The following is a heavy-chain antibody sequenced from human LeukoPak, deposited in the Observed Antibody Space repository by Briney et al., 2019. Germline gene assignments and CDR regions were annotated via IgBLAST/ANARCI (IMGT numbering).Heavy chain of an antibody. CDR3: ARDKQQLVRGNWFDP. V-gene: IGHV1-46*01. J-gene: IGHJ5*02. Sequence: ASVKVPCKASGYTFTSYYMHWVRQAPGQGLEWMGIINPSGGSTSYAQKFQGRVTTTRDTSTSTVYMELSSLRSEDTAVYYCARDKQQLVRGNWFDPWGQGTLVTVSS. D-gene: IGHD6-13*01. CDR1: GYTFTSYY. CDR2: INPSGGST.